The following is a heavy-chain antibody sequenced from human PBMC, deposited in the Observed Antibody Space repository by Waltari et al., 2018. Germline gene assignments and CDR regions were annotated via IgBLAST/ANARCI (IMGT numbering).Heavy chain of an antibody. V-gene: IGHV1-69-2*01. J-gene: IGHJ5*02. D-gene: IGHD4-4*01. CDR2: VDPADSET. CDR1: GYTFTHYD. CDR3: ATVLTTVPTYWFDP. Sequence: EVQLVPSGAAVKKPGATVKISCQDSGYTFTHYDIHWVQQAPGKGLEWMGRVDPADSETIYAEKFQGRVTITADTSTDTAYMELSSLRSEDTAVYYCATVLTTVPTYWFDPWGQGTLVTVSS.